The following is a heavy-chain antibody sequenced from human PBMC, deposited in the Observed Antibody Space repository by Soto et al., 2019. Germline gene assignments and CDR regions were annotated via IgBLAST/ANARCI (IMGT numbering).Heavy chain of an antibody. J-gene: IGHJ5*02. Sequence: PGGSLRLSCAASGFTFSSYGMHWVRQAPGKGLEWVAVIWYDGSNKYYADSVKGRFTISRDNSKNTLYLQMNSLRAEDTAVYYCARGKDSSGWYGSGWFDPWGQGTLVTVSS. CDR2: IWYDGSNK. V-gene: IGHV3-33*01. CDR1: GFTFSSYG. D-gene: IGHD6-19*01. CDR3: ARGKDSSGWYGSGWFDP.